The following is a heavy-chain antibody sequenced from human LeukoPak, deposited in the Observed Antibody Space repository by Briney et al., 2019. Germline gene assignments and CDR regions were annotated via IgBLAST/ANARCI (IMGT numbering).Heavy chain of an antibody. CDR1: GGTFSSYA. CDR3: AREGLGNWFDP. D-gene: IGHD3-16*01. Sequence: ASVKVSCKASGGTFSSYAISWVRQAPGQGLEWMGGIIPIFGTANYAQKFQGRVTMTRDTSTSTVYMELSSLRSEDTAVYYCAREGLGNWFDPWGQGTLVTVSS. CDR2: IIPIFGTA. J-gene: IGHJ5*02. V-gene: IGHV1-69*05.